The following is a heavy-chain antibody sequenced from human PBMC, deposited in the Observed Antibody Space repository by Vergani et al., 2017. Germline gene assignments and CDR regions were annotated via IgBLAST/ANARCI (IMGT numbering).Heavy chain of an antibody. CDR2: ISYDGSNK. D-gene: IGHD1-1*01. CDR3: AKDYLRDNRYYYYGMDV. Sequence: VQLLESGGGVVQPGRSLRLSCAASGFTFSSYGMHWVRQAPGKGLEWVAVISYDGSNKYYADSVKGRFTISRDNSKNTLYLQMNSLRAEDTAVYYCAKDYLRDNRYYYYGMDVWGQGTTVTVSS. CDR1: GFTFSSYG. V-gene: IGHV3-30*18. J-gene: IGHJ6*02.